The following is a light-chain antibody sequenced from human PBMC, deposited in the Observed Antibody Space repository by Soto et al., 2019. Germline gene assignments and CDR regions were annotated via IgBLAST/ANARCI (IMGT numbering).Light chain of an antibody. V-gene: IGLV1-51*01. CDR2: TNN. Sequence: QSVLTQPPSVSAAPGEKVTISCSGRTSNIVNNFVSWYRQLPGAAPQLLIHTNNTRPSGVSDRFSGSKSGSSATLGITGLQTGDEAHYYCGTWDYSVTAFVFGGGTKLTVL. J-gene: IGLJ2*01. CDR3: GTWDYSVTAFV. CDR1: TSNIVNNF.